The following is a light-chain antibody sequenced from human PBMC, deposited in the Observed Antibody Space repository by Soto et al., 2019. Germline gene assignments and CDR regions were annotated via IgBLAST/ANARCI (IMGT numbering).Light chain of an antibody. J-gene: IGLJ2*01. V-gene: IGLV1-51*01. Sequence: QSALTQPPSVSAAPGQKVTISCFGSTSNIGSNYVSWYKQFPGTAPKLLIYDNSKRPSGIPDRFSGSKSGTSATLGITGLRTGDEAYYYCATWDSSLTSVGVVFGGGTKLTVL. CDR3: ATWDSSLTSVGVV. CDR2: DNS. CDR1: TSNIGSNY.